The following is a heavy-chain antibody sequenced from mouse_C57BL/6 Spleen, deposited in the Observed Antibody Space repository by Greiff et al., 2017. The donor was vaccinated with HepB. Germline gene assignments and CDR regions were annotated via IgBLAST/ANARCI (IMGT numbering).Heavy chain of an antibody. Sequence: EVHLVESEGGLVQPGSSMKLSCTASGFTFSDYYMAWVRQVPEKGLEWVANINYDGSSTYYLDSLKSRFIISRDNAKNILYLQMSRLKSEDTATYYCAREITTVAHWYFDVWGTGTTVTVSS. V-gene: IGHV5-16*01. CDR2: INYDGSST. CDR3: AREITTVAHWYFDV. J-gene: IGHJ1*03. CDR1: GFTFSDYY. D-gene: IGHD1-1*01.